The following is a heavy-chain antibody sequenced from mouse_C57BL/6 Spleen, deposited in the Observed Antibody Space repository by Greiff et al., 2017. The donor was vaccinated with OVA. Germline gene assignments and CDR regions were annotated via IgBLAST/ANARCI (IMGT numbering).Heavy chain of an antibody. CDR3: TRRGNWDGNDFDG. CDR1: GYTFTDYE. CDR2: IDPETGGT. J-gene: IGHJ2*01. Sequence: VQLVESGAELVRPGASVTLSCKASGYTFTDYEMHWVKQTPVHGLEWIGAIDPETGGTAYNQKFKGKAILTADKSSSTAYMELRSLTSEDSAVYYCTRRGNWDGNDFDGWGQGTTLTVSS. V-gene: IGHV1-15*01. D-gene: IGHD4-1*01.